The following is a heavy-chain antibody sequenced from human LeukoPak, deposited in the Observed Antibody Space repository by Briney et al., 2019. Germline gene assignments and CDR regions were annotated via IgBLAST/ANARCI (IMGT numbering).Heavy chain of an antibody. V-gene: IGHV3-30*04. D-gene: IGHD3-22*01. CDR2: ISYDGSNK. Sequence: GGSLRLSCAASGFTFSSYAMHWVRQAPGKGLEWVAVISYDGSNKYYADSVKGRFTISRDNSKNTLYLQMNSLRAEDTAVYYCARELPVFTYYYDSSGYYYDAFDIWGQGTMVTVSS. J-gene: IGHJ3*02. CDR1: GFTFSSYA. CDR3: ARELPVFTYYYDSSGYYYDAFDI.